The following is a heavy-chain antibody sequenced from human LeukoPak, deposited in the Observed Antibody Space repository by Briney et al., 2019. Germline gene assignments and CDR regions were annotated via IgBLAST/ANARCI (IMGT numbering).Heavy chain of an antibody. D-gene: IGHD1-14*01. J-gene: IGHJ3*02. CDR2: IYYSGNT. V-gene: IGHV4-59*01. Sequence: KPSETLSLTCTVSGGSISSYYWSWIRQPPGKGLEWIGYIYYSGNTNYNPSLKSRVTISVDTSKNQFSLKLSSVTAADTAVYYCARWHGKGAFDIWGQGTMVTVSS. CDR1: GGSISSYY. CDR3: ARWHGKGAFDI.